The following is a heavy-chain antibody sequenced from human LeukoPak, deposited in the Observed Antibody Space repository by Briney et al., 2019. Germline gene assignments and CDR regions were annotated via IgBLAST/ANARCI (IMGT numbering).Heavy chain of an antibody. Sequence: PSETLSLTCAVYGGSFSGYYWSWIRQPPGKGLEWIGEINHSGSTNYNPSLKSRVTISVDTSKNQFSLKLSSVTAADTAVYYCARHVDTAIGFDPWGQGTLVTVSS. CDR2: INHSGST. J-gene: IGHJ5*02. CDR1: GGSFSGYY. V-gene: IGHV4-34*01. CDR3: ARHVDTAIGFDP. D-gene: IGHD5-18*01.